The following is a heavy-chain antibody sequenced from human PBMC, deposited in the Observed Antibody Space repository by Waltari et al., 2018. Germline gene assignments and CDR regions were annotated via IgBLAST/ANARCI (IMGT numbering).Heavy chain of an antibody. CDR3: ASITMVQGVIHY. D-gene: IGHD3-10*01. V-gene: IGHV3-21*01. CDR2: ISSSSSYI. CDR1: GFTFSSYS. J-gene: IGHJ4*02. Sequence: EVQLVESGGGLVKPGGSLRLSCDASGFTFSSYSMNWFRQAPGKGLEWVSSISSSSSYIYYADSLKGRFTISRDNAKNSLYLQMNSLRAEDTAVYYCASITMVQGVIHYWGQGTLVTVSS.